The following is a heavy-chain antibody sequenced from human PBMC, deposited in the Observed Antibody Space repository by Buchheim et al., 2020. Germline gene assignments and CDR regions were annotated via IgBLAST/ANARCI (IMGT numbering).Heavy chain of an antibody. V-gene: IGHV4-59*01. CDR2: IYYSGST. CDR3: ARHPPYYGSGSYIDY. D-gene: IGHD3-10*01. CDR1: GGSISSYY. J-gene: IGHJ4*02. Sequence: QVQLQESGPGLVKPSETLSLTCTVSGGSISSYYWSWIRQPPGKGLEWIGHIYYSGSTNYNPFLKSRVTISVDTSKNQSSLKLSSVTAADTAVYYCARHPPYYGSGSYIDYWGQGTL.